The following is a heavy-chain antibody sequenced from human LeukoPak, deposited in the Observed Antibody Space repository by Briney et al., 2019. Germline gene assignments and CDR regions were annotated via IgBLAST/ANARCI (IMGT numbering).Heavy chain of an antibody. CDR1: GGSISSGGYS. V-gene: IGHV4-30-2*01. J-gene: IGHJ5*02. D-gene: IGHD3-16*01. CDR2: IYHSGST. CDR3: AREAYINWFDH. Sequence: SETLSLTCAVSGGSISSGGYSWSWLRQPPGTGLEWIGYIYHSGSTYYNPSLKSRVTISVDRSKNQFSLKLSSVTAADTAVYYCAREAYINWFDHWGQGTLVTVSS.